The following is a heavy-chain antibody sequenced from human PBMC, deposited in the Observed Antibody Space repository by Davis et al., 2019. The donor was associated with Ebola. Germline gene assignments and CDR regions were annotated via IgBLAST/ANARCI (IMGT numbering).Heavy chain of an antibody. CDR3: ARALHDEVLDY. J-gene: IGHJ4*02. Sequence: GESLKISCVASGFTISNHAMHWLRQAPGKGLEWVAVTSHNERERFYGESVQGRFTISRDNSENVLYLQMDSLRPDDTAIYFCARALHDEVLDYWGQGTPVTVSS. CDR1: GFTISNHA. CDR2: TSHNERER. V-gene: IGHV3-30*04. D-gene: IGHD1-1*01.